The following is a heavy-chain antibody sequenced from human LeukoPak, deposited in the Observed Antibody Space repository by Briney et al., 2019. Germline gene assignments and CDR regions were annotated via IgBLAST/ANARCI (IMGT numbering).Heavy chain of an antibody. D-gene: IGHD3-10*01. Sequence: GGSLRLSCAASGFTFSSYGMHWVRQAPGKGLEWVAVISYDGSNKYYADSVKGRFTISRDNSKNTLYLQMNSLRAEDTAVYYCAKDHARVRGVIITPAYYYGMDVWGQGTTVTVSS. CDR3: AKDHARVRGVIITPAYYYGMDV. CDR2: ISYDGSNK. J-gene: IGHJ6*02. CDR1: GFTFSSYG. V-gene: IGHV3-30*18.